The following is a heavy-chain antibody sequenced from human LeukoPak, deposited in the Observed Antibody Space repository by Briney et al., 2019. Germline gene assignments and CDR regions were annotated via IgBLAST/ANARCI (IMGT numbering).Heavy chain of an antibody. Sequence: GGSLRLSCAASGFTFSSYWMHWVRQAPGKGLVWVSRINSDGSSTSYADSVKGRFTISRDNAETTLHLQMNNLSAEDTAVYYCARASSRNSITFAYWGQGALVTASS. CDR2: INSDGSST. V-gene: IGHV3-74*01. CDR3: ARASSRNSITFAY. D-gene: IGHD6-13*01. J-gene: IGHJ4*02. CDR1: GFTFSSYW.